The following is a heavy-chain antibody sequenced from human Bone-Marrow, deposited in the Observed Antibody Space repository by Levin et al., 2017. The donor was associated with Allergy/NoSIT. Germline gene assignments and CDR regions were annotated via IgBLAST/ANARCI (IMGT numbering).Heavy chain of an antibody. CDR2: IFKDGTT. Sequence: TGGSLRLSCTASHDSLSTSSYYWGWVRQTPGKGLVSLGSIFKDGTTSYNPSLKSRLTMSIDVSKKQFSLQLISMTAADTALYYCVRGRRYCSGSACHTGWFDPWGQGILVTVSS. V-gene: IGHV4-39*07. D-gene: IGHD2-15*01. CDR3: VRGRRYCSGSACHTGWFDP. J-gene: IGHJ5*02. CDR1: HDSLSTSSYY.